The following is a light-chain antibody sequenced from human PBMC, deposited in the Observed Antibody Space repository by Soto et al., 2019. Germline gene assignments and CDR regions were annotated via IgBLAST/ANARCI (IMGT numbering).Light chain of an antibody. CDR1: SSDVGSYNL. Sequence: QSVLTQPASVSGSPGQSITISCTGTSSDVGSYNLVSWYQQHPGKAPKLIIYEGSKRPSGVSNRFSGSKSGNTASLTISGLQAEDEYDYYCCSYAGSSTYYVVFGGGTKLTVL. CDR3: CSYAGSSTYYVV. V-gene: IGLV2-23*01. CDR2: EGS. J-gene: IGLJ2*01.